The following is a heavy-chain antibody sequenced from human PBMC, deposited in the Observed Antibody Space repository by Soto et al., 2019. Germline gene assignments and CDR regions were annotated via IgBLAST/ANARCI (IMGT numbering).Heavy chain of an antibody. CDR2: ISSSSSST. V-gene: IGHV3-11*06. CDR1: GFIFRDFY. CDR3: VRRTYASGGGLAY. J-gene: IGHJ4*02. D-gene: IGHD3-10*01. Sequence: GSLRLSCAASGFIFRDFYMSWIRQVPGKGLEWLSKISSSSSSTDYADSVKGRFTISRDNAKNSLYLQMSSLRAEDTAVYYCVRRTYASGGGLAYWGRGTLVTVSS.